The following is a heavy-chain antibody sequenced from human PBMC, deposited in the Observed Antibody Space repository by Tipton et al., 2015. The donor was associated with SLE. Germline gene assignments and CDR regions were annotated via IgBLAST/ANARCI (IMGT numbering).Heavy chain of an antibody. J-gene: IGHJ3*02. CDR1: GGSMSSYY. D-gene: IGHD2-15*01. V-gene: IGHV4-59*01. CDR2: IYYSGST. CDR3: ARAEGSWDAFDI. Sequence: TLSLTCTVSGGSMSSYYWSWIRQPPGRGLEWIGYIYYSGSTNYNPSLKSRVTISVDTSKNQFSLKLSSVTAADTAVYYCARAEGSWDAFDIWGQGTMVTVSS.